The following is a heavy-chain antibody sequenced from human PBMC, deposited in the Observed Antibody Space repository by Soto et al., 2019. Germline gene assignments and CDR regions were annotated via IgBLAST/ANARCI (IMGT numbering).Heavy chain of an antibody. Sequence: QVQLVQSGAEVKKPGSSVNVSCKASGGTFSSYAISWVRQAPGQGPEWMGGIIPMFGTANYAQKFQGRVTITADEATSTAYMELRRLGSEDTDVYYCARETQTPATMLAPVDPWGQGTLVTVSS. V-gene: IGHV1-69*01. D-gene: IGHD5-12*01. J-gene: IGHJ5*02. CDR1: GGTFSSYA. CDR2: IIPMFGTA. CDR3: ARETQTPATMLAPVDP.